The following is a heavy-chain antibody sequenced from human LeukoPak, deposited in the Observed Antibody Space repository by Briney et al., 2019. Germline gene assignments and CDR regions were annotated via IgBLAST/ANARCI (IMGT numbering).Heavy chain of an antibody. D-gene: IGHD6-13*01. CDR2: IKQDGTEK. J-gene: IGHJ4*02. V-gene: IGHV3-7*01. CDR1: GFSFSYFW. CDR3: ARDGEGSSRDN. Sequence: GGSLRLSCAASGFSFSYFWMSWVRQAPGKGLQWVANIKQDGTEKYYVDSVKGRFTISRDNAKNSVYLQMNSLRAEDTAVYYCARDGEGSSRDNWGQGTLVTVSS.